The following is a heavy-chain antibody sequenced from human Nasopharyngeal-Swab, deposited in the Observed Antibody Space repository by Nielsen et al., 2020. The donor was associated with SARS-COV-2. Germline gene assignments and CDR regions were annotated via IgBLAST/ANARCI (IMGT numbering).Heavy chain of an antibody. Sequence: SQTLSLTCAISGDSVSGNSAAWNWIRQSPSRGLEWLGRTYYRSKWYNDYAVSVKSRITINPDTSKNQFSLQLNSVTPEDTAVYYCARVGPRHYDFWSVYSFDYWGQGTLVTVSS. J-gene: IGHJ4*02. V-gene: IGHV6-1*01. CDR2: TYYRSKWYN. D-gene: IGHD3-3*01. CDR1: GDSVSGNSAA. CDR3: ARVGPRHYDFWSVYSFDY.